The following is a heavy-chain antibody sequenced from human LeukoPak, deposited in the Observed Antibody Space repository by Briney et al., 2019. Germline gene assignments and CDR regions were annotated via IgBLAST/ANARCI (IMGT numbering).Heavy chain of an antibody. CDR2: IYSSGST. J-gene: IGHJ6*03. V-gene: IGHV4-61*02. D-gene: IGHD1-26*01. CDR3: ARETGATIYYYYYMDV. Sequence: PSETLSLTCIFSGGSISSGSYYWSWIRQPAGRGLEWIGRIYSSGSTYYNPSLKSRGTTSVDTCKDQFSLKLSSVTAADTAVYYCARETGATIYYYYYMDVWGKGTTVTVSS. CDR1: GGSISSGSYY.